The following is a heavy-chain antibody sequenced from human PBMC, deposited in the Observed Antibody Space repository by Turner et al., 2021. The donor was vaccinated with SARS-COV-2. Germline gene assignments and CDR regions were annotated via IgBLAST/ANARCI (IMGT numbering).Heavy chain of an antibody. CDR1: GFTFSSYS. J-gene: IGHJ5*02. CDR3: ARDLDDFWSGYYSRWFDP. Sequence: EVQLVESGGGLVKPGGSLRLSCAASGFTFSSYSMNWVRQAPEKGLEWVSSISSRSSYIYYADSVKGRFTISRDNAKNSLYLQMNSLRAEDTAVYYCARDLDDFWSGYYSRWFDPWGQGTLVTVSS. V-gene: IGHV3-21*01. D-gene: IGHD3-3*01. CDR2: ISSRSSYI.